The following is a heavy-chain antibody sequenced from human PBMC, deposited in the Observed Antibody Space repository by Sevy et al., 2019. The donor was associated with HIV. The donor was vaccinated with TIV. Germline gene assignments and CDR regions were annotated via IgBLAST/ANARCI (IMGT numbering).Heavy chain of an antibody. Sequence: RGSLRLSCAASGFIFSSYWMTWVRQAPGKGLEWVATIKQDGSEKYYVDSVKGRFTISRDNAKNSVYLQMSSLRVEDTAMYFCASDYSWGQGTLVTVSS. CDR3: ASDYS. CDR2: IKQDGSEK. CDR1: GFIFSSYW. J-gene: IGHJ4*02. V-gene: IGHV3-7*01.